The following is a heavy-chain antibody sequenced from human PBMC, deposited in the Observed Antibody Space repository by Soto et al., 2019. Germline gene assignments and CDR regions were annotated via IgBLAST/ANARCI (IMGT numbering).Heavy chain of an antibody. Sequence: PSETLSLTCAVSSGSISSSNWWSWVRQPPGKGLEWIGEIYHSGSTNYNPSLKSRVTISVDKSKNQFSLKLSSVTAADTAVYYCAVTYYDILTGYFRPFDYWGQGTLVTVSS. CDR3: AVTYYDILTGYFRPFDY. CDR1: SGSISSSNW. V-gene: IGHV4-4*02. CDR2: IYHSGST. J-gene: IGHJ4*02. D-gene: IGHD3-9*01.